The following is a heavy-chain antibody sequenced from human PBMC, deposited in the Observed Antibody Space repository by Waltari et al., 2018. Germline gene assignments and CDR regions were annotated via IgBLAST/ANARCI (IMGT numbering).Heavy chain of an antibody. CDR1: GGSFSGYY. V-gene: IGHV4-34*01. Sequence: QVQLQQWGAGLLKPSETLSLTCAVYGGSFSGYYWSWIRQPPGKGLEWIGEINHSGSTNYNPSLKSRVTISVDTSKNQFSLKLSSVTAADTAVYYCARGIPPKFEQTVSWFDPWGQGTLVTVSS. CDR3: ARGIPPKFEQTVSWFDP. CDR2: INHSGST. D-gene: IGHD2-21*01. J-gene: IGHJ5*02.